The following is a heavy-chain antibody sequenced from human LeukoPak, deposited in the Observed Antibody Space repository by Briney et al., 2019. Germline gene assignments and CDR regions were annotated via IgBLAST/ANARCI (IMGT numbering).Heavy chain of an antibody. CDR3: ARDLSPPLNIVVVPAATPNNWFDP. J-gene: IGHJ5*02. CDR2: INPNSGGT. D-gene: IGHD2-2*02. Sequence: ASVKVSCKASGYTFTGYYMHWVRQAPGQGLEWMGWINPNSGGTNYAQKFQGGVTMTRDTSISTAYMELSRLRSDDTAVYYCARDLSPPLNIVVVPAATPNNWFDPWGQGTLVTVSS. V-gene: IGHV1-2*02. CDR1: GYTFTGYY.